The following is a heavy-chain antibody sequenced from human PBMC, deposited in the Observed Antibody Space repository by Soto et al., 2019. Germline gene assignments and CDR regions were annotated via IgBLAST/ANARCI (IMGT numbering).Heavy chain of an antibody. CDR1: GASMSSHY. J-gene: IGHJ4*02. CDR3: ARADPDASVGY. D-gene: IGHD3-16*01. Sequence: PETLSLTCTVSGASMSSHYWTWLRQSPGKGLEWIGYISYSGSTYYNPSHKSRVTISADTSRNQFSLKLSAVISADTAVYYCARADPDASVGYWGQGNLVT. V-gene: IGHV4-59*11. CDR2: ISYSGST.